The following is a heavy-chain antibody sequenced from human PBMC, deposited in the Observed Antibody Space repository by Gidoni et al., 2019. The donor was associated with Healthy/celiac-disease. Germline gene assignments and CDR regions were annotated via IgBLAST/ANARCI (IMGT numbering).Heavy chain of an antibody. D-gene: IGHD2-15*01. CDR1: GFTFSSYS. V-gene: IGHV3-21*01. Sequence: EGQRVESGGGLVKPGGALRISCAASGFTFSSYSMTWVRQAPGKGLEWISSISSSSSYIYYADSVKGRFTISSANAKNSLYLQMNSLRAEDTAVYYCARGRHGGNPGGYWGQGTLVTVSS. J-gene: IGHJ4*02. CDR2: ISSSSSYI. CDR3: ARGRHGGNPGGY.